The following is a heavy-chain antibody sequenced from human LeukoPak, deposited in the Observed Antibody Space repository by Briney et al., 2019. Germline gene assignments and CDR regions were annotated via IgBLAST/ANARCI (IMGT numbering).Heavy chain of an antibody. CDR1: GDSISSINW. V-gene: IGHV4-4*02. CDR2: IHHSGKT. Sequence: SETLSLTCAVSGDSISSINWWTWVRLSPEKGLEWIGEIHHSGKTNYNPSLKSRVDISLDKSKNHFSLRVNSVVAADTAIYYCARAPDTAIPYYYMDVWGKGTTVTVSS. J-gene: IGHJ6*03. D-gene: IGHD5-18*01. CDR3: ARAPDTAIPYYYMDV.